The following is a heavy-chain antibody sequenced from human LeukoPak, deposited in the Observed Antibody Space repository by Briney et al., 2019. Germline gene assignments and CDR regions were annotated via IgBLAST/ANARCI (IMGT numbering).Heavy chain of an antibody. CDR3: ARKLYDSGTFDY. V-gene: IGHV4-4*02. CDR2: IYHSGST. CDR1: GGSVSSNSS. J-gene: IGHJ4*02. D-gene: IGHD3-10*01. Sequence: PSGTLSRTCAVSGGSVSSNSSWSWVRQPPGKGLEWIGEIYHSGSTNYNPSLKSRVTISVDKSDNQFSLKLSSVTAADTAVYYCARKLYDSGTFDYSGQGTLVTVSS.